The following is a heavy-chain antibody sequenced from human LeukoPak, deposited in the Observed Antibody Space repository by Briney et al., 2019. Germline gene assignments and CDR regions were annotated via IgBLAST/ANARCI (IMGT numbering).Heavy chain of an antibody. V-gene: IGHV3-33*01. CDR1: GFTFSRYG. CDR3: ARDLRLQRYDSSFPDQ. D-gene: IGHD3-22*01. CDR2: IWYDGSNI. J-gene: IGHJ4*02. Sequence: GGSLRLSCVASGFTFSRYGMHWVRQVPGKGLEWVALIWYDGSNICYADSVKGRFTISRDNSKNTLYLQMNSLSAEDTAVYYCARDLRLQRYDSSFPDQWGQGTLVTVSS.